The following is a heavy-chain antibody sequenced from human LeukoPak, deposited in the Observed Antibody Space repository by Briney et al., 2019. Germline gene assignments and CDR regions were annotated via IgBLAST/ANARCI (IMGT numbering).Heavy chain of an antibody. CDR1: GGSISTYY. Sequence: PSETLSLTCTVSGGSISTYYWSWIRQPPGKGLEWIGYIYYSGGTNYNPSLKSRVTISVDTSKNQFSLKLSSVTAADTAVHYCARADMNLYFFEYWGQGALVTVSS. CDR2: IYYSGGT. CDR3: ARADMNLYFFEY. V-gene: IGHV4-59*01. J-gene: IGHJ4*02. D-gene: IGHD1-14*01.